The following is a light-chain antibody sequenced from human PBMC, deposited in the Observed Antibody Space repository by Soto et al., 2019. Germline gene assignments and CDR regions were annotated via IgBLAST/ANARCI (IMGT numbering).Light chain of an antibody. CDR3: QQFKSTPT. V-gene: IGKV4-1*01. J-gene: IGKJ4*02. CDR2: WAS. Sequence: DIVMTQFPDSPGASLGDRAAINCRSSQRLLFIANNKNYLAWYQQKPGQPPXXLISWASARESGAPDCFSSSGSGADFTLTISSLQDEDVGLYYCQQFKSTPTFGEGTKVDIK. CDR1: QRLLFIANNKNY.